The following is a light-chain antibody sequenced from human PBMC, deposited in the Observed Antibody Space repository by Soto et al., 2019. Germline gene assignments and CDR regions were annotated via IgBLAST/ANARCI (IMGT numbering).Light chain of an antibody. Sequence: EIVMTQSPATLSVSPGERATLSCRASQSVSSNLAWYQQKPGQAPRLLIYGASTRATGIPARFSGSGSGTEFTLTISSLQSEDVALYYCQQYNNWPPYTFGQGTKLELK. CDR1: QSVSSN. V-gene: IGKV3-15*01. CDR2: GAS. J-gene: IGKJ2*01. CDR3: QQYNNWPPYT.